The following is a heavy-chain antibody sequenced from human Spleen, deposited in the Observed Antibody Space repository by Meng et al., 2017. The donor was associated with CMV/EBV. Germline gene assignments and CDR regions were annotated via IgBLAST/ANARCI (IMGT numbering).Heavy chain of an antibody. CDR1: GFTFSNSA. Sequence: GESLKISCVTSGFTFSNSAMSWVRQAPGRGLAWVSAITASGGSTYYADSVKGRFTVSRDNSKNTLYLQMNSVRAEDTAVYYCAKVFSASWYREYYDSWGQGTLVTVSS. D-gene: IGHD6-13*01. CDR3: AKVFSASWYREYYDS. CDR2: ITASGGST. V-gene: IGHV3-23*01. J-gene: IGHJ4*02.